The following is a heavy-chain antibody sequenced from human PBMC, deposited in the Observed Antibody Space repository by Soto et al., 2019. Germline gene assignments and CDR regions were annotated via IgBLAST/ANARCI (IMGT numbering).Heavy chain of an antibody. Sequence: QVQLVQSGAEVKKPGSSVKVSCKASGGTFSSYAISWVRQAPGQGLEWMGGIIPIFGTANYAQKFQGRVTITXXEXTXXAYMELSSLRSEDTAVYYCASEAYYGSGAVPLFDYWGQGTLVTVSS. D-gene: IGHD3-10*01. V-gene: IGHV1-69*05. J-gene: IGHJ4*02. CDR2: IIPIFGTA. CDR1: GGTFSSYA. CDR3: ASEAYYGSGAVPLFDY.